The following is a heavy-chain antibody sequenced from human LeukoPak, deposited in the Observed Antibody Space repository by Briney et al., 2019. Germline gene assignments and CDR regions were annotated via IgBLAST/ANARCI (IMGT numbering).Heavy chain of an antibody. D-gene: IGHD3-10*01. CDR2: ISGSGAYT. V-gene: IGHV3-23*01. CDR1: GFTFSTYA. Sequence: GSLRLSCAASGFTFSTYAMSWVRQAPGKGLEWVSTISGSGAYTYYADSVKGRFTISRDNSKNTLYLQMNSLRAEDTAVYYCAKYFASGTYYKLPHWGQGTLVTVSS. CDR3: AKYFASGTYYKLPH. J-gene: IGHJ1*01.